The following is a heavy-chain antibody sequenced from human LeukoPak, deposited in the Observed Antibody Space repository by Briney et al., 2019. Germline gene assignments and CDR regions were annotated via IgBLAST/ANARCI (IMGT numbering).Heavy chain of an antibody. D-gene: IGHD3-22*01. J-gene: IGHJ4*02. CDR1: GIAVTTNY. Sequence: GGSLRLSCAASGIAVTTNYMSWVRQAPGKGLEWVSVIYLGGGTHHADSVKGRFTISRDYSMNTLYLEMNSLRVEDTAIYYCASPSNNSRYAFDYRGQGTLVTVSS. CDR2: IYLGGGT. CDR3: ASPSNNSRYAFDY. V-gene: IGHV3-53*01.